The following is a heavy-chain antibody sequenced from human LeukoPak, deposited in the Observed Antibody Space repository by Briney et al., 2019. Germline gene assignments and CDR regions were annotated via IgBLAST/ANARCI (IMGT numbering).Heavy chain of an antibody. D-gene: IGHD4-23*01. J-gene: IGHJ4*02. CDR2: ISSSSSYT. CDR3: AREVNYGGNSGSDY. Sequence: GGSLRLSCAASGFTFDDYGMSWVRQAPGKGLEWVSYISSSSSYTNYADSVKGRFTISRDNAKNSLYLQMNSLRAEDTAVYYCAREVNYGGNSGSDYWGQGTLVTVSS. V-gene: IGHV3-11*06. CDR1: GFTFDDYG.